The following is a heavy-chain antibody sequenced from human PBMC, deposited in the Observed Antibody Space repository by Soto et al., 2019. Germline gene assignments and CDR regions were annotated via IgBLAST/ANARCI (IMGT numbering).Heavy chain of an antibody. D-gene: IGHD3-9*01. J-gene: IGHJ5*02. Sequence: ASVKVSCKASGYTFTTYDMHWVRQAPGQRLEWMGWINAGNGNTIYAQKFQGRVTMTEDTSTDTAYMELSSLRSEDTAVYYCATDLSILTGYYTDANWFDPWGQGTLVTVSS. V-gene: IGHV1-3*01. CDR3: ATDLSILTGYYTDANWFDP. CDR2: INAGNGNT. CDR1: GYTFTTYD.